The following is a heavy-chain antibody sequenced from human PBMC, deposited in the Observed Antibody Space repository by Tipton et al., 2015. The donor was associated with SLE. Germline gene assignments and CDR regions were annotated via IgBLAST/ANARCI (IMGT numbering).Heavy chain of an antibody. CDR1: GYSINNGFY. CDR3: ARDRADRWLQPYWYFDL. V-gene: IGHV4-38-2*02. D-gene: IGHD5-24*01. CDR2: IYHSGTT. J-gene: IGHJ2*01. Sequence: TLSLTCTVSGYSINNGFYWGWIRQPPGKGLEWIGIIYHSGTTYYNPSLKSRLSISLDTSRNQFSLHLSSVTAADTAVYFCARDRADRWLQPYWYFDLWGRGALVTVSS.